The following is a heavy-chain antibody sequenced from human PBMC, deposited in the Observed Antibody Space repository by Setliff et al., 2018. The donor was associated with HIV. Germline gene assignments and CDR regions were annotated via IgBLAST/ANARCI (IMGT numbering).Heavy chain of an antibody. Sequence: ASVMVSCKASGYTFTNYYVHWVRQAPGQGLEWMGWINPNNGDTDYPQKFQGRVTMTRVTSITTAYIDLSGLTSDDTAVYYCARGKFRSTWSLFADYFFDSWGQGTLVTVSS. CDR1: GYTFTNYY. CDR2: INPNNGDT. D-gene: IGHD2-8*02. CDR3: ARGKFRSTWSLFADYFFDS. J-gene: IGHJ4*02. V-gene: IGHV1-2*02.